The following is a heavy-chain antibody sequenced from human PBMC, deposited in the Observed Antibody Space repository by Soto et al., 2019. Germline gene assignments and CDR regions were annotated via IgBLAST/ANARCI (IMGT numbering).Heavy chain of an antibody. CDR2: IFYDGYT. J-gene: IGHJ4*02. D-gene: IGHD6-13*01. V-gene: IGHV4-39*01. Sequence: QVQLQESGPGLVMPSETLSLTCTVSGDSISGSPYFWGWIRQPPGKRLEWIGSIFYDGYTLYTPSRKTRVTISVDTSKNQFSLKLTSVAAADTSIYVCARLQAAVPNYWGQGILVTVSS. CDR3: ARLQAAVPNY. CDR1: GDSISGSPYF.